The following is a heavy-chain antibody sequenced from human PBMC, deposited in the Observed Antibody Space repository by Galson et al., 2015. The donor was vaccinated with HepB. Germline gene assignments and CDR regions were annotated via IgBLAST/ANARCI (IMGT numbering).Heavy chain of an antibody. CDR3: ARDNWAIDY. CDR2: IIADGSIT. Sequence: SLRLSCAASGFPFGGHWMHWVRQAPGKGLVWVSHIIADGSITTYADSVKGRFTISRDNAKNTLYLQMNNLRVDDTAVYYCARDNWAIDYWGQGTLVTVSS. D-gene: IGHD3-16*01. CDR1: GFPFGGHW. V-gene: IGHV3-74*01. J-gene: IGHJ4*02.